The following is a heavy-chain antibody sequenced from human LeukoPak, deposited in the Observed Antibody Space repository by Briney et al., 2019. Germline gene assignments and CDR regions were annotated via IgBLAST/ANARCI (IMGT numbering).Heavy chain of an antibody. CDR3: ATSSSSSWYQWDY. CDR2: IYPGDSDT. Sequence: GESLKISCKGSGYSFTSYWIGWVRQMPGKGLEWMGIIYPGDSDTRYSPSFQGQVTISADKSISTAYLQWSSLKASDTAMYYCATSSSSSWYQWDYWGQGTLVTVSS. V-gene: IGHV5-51*01. J-gene: IGHJ4*02. D-gene: IGHD6-13*01. CDR1: GYSFTSYW.